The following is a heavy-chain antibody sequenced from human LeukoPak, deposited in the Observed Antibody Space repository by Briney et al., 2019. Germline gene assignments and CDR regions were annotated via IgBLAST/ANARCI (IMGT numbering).Heavy chain of an antibody. CDR1: GFTFSSYS. J-gene: IGHJ4*02. V-gene: IGHV3-21*01. Sequence: GGSLRLSCAASGFTFSSYSMNWVRQAPGKGLEWVSSISSSSSYLYYADSVKGRFTISRDNATNSLYLQMNSLRAEDTAVYYCARDHRYSSSWFRWGQGTLVTVSS. D-gene: IGHD6-13*01. CDR2: ISSSSSYL. CDR3: ARDHRYSSSWFR.